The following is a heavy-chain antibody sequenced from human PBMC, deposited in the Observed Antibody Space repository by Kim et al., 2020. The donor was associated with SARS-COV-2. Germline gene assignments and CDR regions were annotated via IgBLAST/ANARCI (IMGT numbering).Heavy chain of an antibody. V-gene: IGHV4-61*03. CDR1: GGSVSSSAYS. CDR3: ARVVTVTTDYYYYGVDV. J-gene: IGHJ6*02. Sequence: SETLSLTCTVSGGSVSSSAYSWGWIRQPPGKGLEWIGCIYYSGGTNFKPSLKNRVTISVDRSKNLFSLKMTSATAADTALYYCARVVTVTTDYYYYGVDVWGQGTTVTVSS. D-gene: IGHD4-17*01. CDR2: IYYSGGT.